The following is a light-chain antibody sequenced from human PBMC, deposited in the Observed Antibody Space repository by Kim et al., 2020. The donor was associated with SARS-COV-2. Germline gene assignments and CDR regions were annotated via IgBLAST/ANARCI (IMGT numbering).Light chain of an antibody. CDR2: RVS. CDR1: QSIVCSYGISD. CDR3: MQGTNWPPT. Sequence: AACISCRSSQSIVCSYGISDFNWYQQRPGQSPRSLVYRVSNRDSGVPDRFRGSGSGTDFTLKISRVEVEDVGVYYCMQGTNWPPTFGGGTKVDIK. J-gene: IGKJ4*01. V-gene: IGKV2-30*01.